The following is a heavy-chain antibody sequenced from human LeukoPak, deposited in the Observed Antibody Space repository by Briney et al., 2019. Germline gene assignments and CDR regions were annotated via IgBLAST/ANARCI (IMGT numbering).Heavy chain of an antibody. D-gene: IGHD1-26*01. CDR3: ARNSGSLPYYYYYYMDV. V-gene: IGHV4-30-4*08. CDR2: IYYSGST. J-gene: IGHJ6*03. Sequence: SQTLSLTCTVSGGSISSGDYYWSWIRQPPGKSLEWIGYIYYSGSTYYNPSLKSRVTISVDTSKNQFSLKLSSVTAADTAVYYCARNSGSLPYYYYYYMDVWGKGTTVTVSS. CDR1: GGSISSGDYY.